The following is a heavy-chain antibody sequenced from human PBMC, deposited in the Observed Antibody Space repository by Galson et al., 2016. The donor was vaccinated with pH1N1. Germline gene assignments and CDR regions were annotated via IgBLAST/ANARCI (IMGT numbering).Heavy chain of an antibody. V-gene: IGHV3-7*01. J-gene: IGHJ4*02. Sequence: SLRLSCAASGFIFGDYWMSWVRQAPGKGLEWVAKINQDVSRKYYVDSMKGRCTISTANAENSLSLQMNSLGVEDAALYYFATEDYYTSLYWGQGILVTVSS. CDR2: INQDVSRK. D-gene: IGHD1-26*01. CDR3: ATEDYYTSLY. CDR1: GFIFGDYW.